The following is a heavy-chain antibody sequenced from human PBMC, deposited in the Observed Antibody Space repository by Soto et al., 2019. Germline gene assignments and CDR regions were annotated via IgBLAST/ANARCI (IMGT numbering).Heavy chain of an antibody. J-gene: IGHJ6*03. CDR2: INHSGST. D-gene: IGHD6-13*01. CDR1: GGSFSGYY. CDR3: ARGRRIAAAGDSETQANYYYMDV. V-gene: IGHV4-34*01. Sequence: SETLSLTCAVYGGSFSGYYWSWIRQPPGKGLEWIGEINHSGSTNYNPSLKSRVTISVDTSKNQFSLKLSSVTAADTAVYYCARGRRIAAAGDSETQANYYYMDVWGKGTTVTVSS.